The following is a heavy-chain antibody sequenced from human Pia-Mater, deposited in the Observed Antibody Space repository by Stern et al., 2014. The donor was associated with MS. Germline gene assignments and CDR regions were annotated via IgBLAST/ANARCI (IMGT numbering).Heavy chain of an antibody. CDR1: GFSFSTYA. CDR3: AKWPHHIAVAGTRYFQH. D-gene: IGHD6-19*01. V-gene: IGHV3-23*04. J-gene: IGHJ1*01. CDR2: ISGGGGTT. Sequence: EMQLVESGGGLVQPGGSLRLSCAASGFSFSTYAMSWVRQTPGKGLQWVSVISGGGGTTYYADYVQGRFTIHRDKSKNTLYLQMDSLRADDTAVYYCAKWPHHIAVAGTRYFQHWGQGTLVTVSS.